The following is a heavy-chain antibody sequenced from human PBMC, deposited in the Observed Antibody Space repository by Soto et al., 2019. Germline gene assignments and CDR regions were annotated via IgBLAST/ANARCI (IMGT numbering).Heavy chain of an antibody. CDR1: GFTVSSNY. J-gene: IGHJ5*02. CDR3: ARDGSHRAEGFDP. CDR2: IYSGGST. V-gene: IGHV3-66*01. Sequence: GGSLRLSCAASGFTVSSNYMSWVRQAPGKGLEWVSVIYSGGSTYYADSVKGRFTISRDNSKNTLYLQMNSLRAEDTAVYYCARDGSHRAEGFDPWGQGTLVTVSS.